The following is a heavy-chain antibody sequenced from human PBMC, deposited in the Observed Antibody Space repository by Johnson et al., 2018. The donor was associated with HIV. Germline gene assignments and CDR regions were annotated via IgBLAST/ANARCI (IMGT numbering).Heavy chain of an antibody. CDR3: ARPAYSGTWTDAFDI. CDR2: INWSGSST. J-gene: IGHJ3*02. D-gene: IGHD1-26*01. V-gene: IGHV3-20*04. Sequence: VQLVESGGRVVRQGGSLRLSCAASGFTFHDYGMTWVRQAPGKGLEWVSGINWSGSSTDYADSVKGRFTISRDHAKSSLYLQMNSLRAEDTALYYCARPAYSGTWTDAFDIWGQGTMVTVSS. CDR1: GFTFHDYG.